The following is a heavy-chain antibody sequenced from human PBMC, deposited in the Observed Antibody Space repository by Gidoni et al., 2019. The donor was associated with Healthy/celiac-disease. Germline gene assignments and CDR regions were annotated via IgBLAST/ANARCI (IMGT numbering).Heavy chain of an antibody. CDR1: GFTFSNAW. V-gene: IGHV3-15*01. J-gene: IGHJ3*02. CDR2: SKSKNDGGTT. CDR3: TTYAFDI. Sequence: VQLVECGGGLVKPGGSLSLSCAASGFTFSNAWMRWVRQAPGKGLEWVGRSKSKNDGGTTDYAAPVKGRFTISRDDSKNTLYLQMNSLKTEDTAVYYCTTYAFDIWGQGTMVTVSS.